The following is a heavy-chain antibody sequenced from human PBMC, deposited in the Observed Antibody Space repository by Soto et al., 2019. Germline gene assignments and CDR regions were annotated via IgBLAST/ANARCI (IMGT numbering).Heavy chain of an antibody. CDR1: GGTFNTYT. CDR2: IIPIFGTA. D-gene: IGHD3-22*01. CDR3: ARSDNSGWQFVH. V-gene: IGHV1-69*14. Sequence: QVQLVQSGAEVKKPGSSVKVSCKTSGGTFNTYTISWVRQAPGQGLEWMGGIIPIFGTASYAQKFQGRVTITADKSTSTAYMELISLRSEATAVYFCARSDNSGWQFVHWGQGTQVTVSS. J-gene: IGHJ5*02.